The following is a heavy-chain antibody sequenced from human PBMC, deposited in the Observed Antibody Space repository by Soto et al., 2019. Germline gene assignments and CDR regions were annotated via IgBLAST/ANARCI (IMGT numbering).Heavy chain of an antibody. D-gene: IGHD1-26*01. CDR3: AREGVGARMFDY. V-gene: IGHV4-34*01. J-gene: IGHJ4*01. CDR1: GGSFSGYY. Sequence: SETLSLTCAVYGGSFSGYYWSWIRQPPGKGLEWIGEINHSGSTNYNPSLKSRVTISVDTSKNQFSLKLSSVTAADTAVYYCAREGVGARMFDYWGYGTLVTVSS. CDR2: INHSGST.